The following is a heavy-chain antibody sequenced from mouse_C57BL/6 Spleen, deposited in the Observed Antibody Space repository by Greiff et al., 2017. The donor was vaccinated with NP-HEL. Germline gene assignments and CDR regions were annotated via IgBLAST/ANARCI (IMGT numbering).Heavy chain of an antibody. CDR3: ARHEGYDPYFDY. Sequence: QVHVKQSGAELVKPGASVKLSCKASGYTFTEYTIHWVKQRSGQGLEWIGWFYPGSGSIKYNEKFKDKATLTADKSSSTVYMELSRLTSEDSAVYFCARHEGYDPYFDYWGQGTTLTVSS. D-gene: IGHD2-3*01. J-gene: IGHJ2*01. CDR2: FYPGSGSI. CDR1: GYTFTEYT. V-gene: IGHV1-62-2*01.